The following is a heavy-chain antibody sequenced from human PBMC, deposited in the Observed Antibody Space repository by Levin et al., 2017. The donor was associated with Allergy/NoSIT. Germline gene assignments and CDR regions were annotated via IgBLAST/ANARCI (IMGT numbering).Heavy chain of an antibody. CDR2: IKQDGSEK. V-gene: IGHV3-7*01. D-gene: IGHD3-22*01. Sequence: PGGSLRLSCAASGFTFSDYWMSWVRQAPGKGLEWVANIKQDGSEKYYVDSVKGRFTISRDNAKNSLYLQMNSLRAEDTAVYYCARKTYDYDRGDLGYFDYWGQGTLVPVSS. CDR1: GFTFSDYW. CDR3: ARKTYDYDRGDLGYFDY. J-gene: IGHJ4*02.